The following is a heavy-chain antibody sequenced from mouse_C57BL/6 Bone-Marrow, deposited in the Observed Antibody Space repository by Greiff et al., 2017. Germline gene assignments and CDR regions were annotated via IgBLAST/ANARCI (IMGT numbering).Heavy chain of an antibody. D-gene: IGHD1-1*01. V-gene: IGHV1-59*01. CDR2: IDPSDSYT. Sequence: VQLQQPGAELVRPGTSVKLSCKASGYTFTSYWMHWVKQRPGQGLEWIGVIDPSDSYTNYNQKFKGKATLTVDTSSSTAYMQLSSLTSEDSAVYYCARHYYGSSYRWYFDVWGTGTTVTVSS. CDR3: ARHYYGSSYRWYFDV. J-gene: IGHJ1*03. CDR1: GYTFTSYW.